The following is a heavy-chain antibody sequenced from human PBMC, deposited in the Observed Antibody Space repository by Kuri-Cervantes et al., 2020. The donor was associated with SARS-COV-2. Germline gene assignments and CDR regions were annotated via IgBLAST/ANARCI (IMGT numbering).Heavy chain of an antibody. J-gene: IGHJ4*02. CDR3: AIAAAEFFDY. CDR2: IYSGGST. CDR1: GFTVSSNY. D-gene: IGHD6-13*01. Sequence: GESLKISCAASGFTVSSNYMSWVRQAPGKGLEWVSVIYSGGSTYYADSVKGRFTISRDNSKNTLYHQMNSLRAEDTAVYYCAIAAAEFFDYWGQGTLVTVSS. V-gene: IGHV3-53*01.